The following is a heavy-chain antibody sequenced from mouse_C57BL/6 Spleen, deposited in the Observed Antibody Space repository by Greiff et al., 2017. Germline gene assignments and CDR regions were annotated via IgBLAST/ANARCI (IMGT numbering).Heavy chain of an antibody. CDR3: ARRGLYDGYYPSYFDY. CDR2: IYPGSGSP. V-gene: IGHV1-55*01. Sequence: QVQLQQPGAELVKPGASVKMSCKASGYTFTSYWITWVKQRPGQGLEWIGDIYPGSGSPNYNEKFKSKATLTVDTSSSTAYMKLSILTSEDSAVXFCARRGLYDGYYPSYFDYWGQGTTLTVSS. CDR1: GYTFTSYW. J-gene: IGHJ2*01. D-gene: IGHD2-3*01.